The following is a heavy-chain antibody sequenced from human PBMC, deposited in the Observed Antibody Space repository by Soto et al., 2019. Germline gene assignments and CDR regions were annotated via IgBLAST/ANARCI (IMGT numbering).Heavy chain of an antibody. CDR3: ARERSSCWYVDY. D-gene: IGHD6-19*01. CDR1: GYTFTSYD. V-gene: IGHV1-8*01. CDR2: MNPNSGNT. Sequence: QVQLVQSGAEVKKPGASVKVSCKASGYTFTSYDINWVRQATGQGLEWMGWMNPNSGNTGYAQKFQGRVTMTRNTSISTAYMELSSLRSEDTAVYCCARERSSCWYVDYWGQGTLVTVSS. J-gene: IGHJ4*02.